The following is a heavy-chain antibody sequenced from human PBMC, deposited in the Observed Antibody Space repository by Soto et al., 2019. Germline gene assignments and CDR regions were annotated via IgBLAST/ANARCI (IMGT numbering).Heavy chain of an antibody. CDR1: GGSFSGYY. CDR3: VYSSWRRPFDY. V-gene: IGHV4-34*01. D-gene: IGHD6-13*01. J-gene: IGHJ4*02. Sequence: SETLSLTCAVYGGSFSGYYWSWIRQPPGKGLEWIGEINHSGSTNYNPSLKSRVTISVDTSKNQFSLKLSSVTAADTAVYYCVYSSWRRPFDYWGQGTLVTVSS. CDR2: INHSGST.